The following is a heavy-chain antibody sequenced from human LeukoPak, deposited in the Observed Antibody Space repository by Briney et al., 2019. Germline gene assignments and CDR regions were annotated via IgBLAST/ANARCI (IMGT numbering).Heavy chain of an antibody. V-gene: IGHV1-2*07. CDR1: GYTFTGYY. J-gene: IGHJ4*02. Sequence: EASVKVSCKASGYTFTGYYMHWVKQAPGQGLQWMGWINPNSGGTNYAYNFQGRIAMTRDTSITTAYMELSSLKSDDTAVYYCARGSTLAAPGAVPNDYWGQGTRVTVSS. D-gene: IGHD6-13*01. CDR2: INPNSGGT. CDR3: ARGSTLAAPGAVPNDY.